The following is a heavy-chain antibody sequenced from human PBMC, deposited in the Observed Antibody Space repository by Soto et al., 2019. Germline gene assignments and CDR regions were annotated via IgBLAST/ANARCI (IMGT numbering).Heavy chain of an antibody. Sequence: GGSLRVSCAASGFTFSSYAMSWVRQAPGKGLEWVSAISGSGGSTYYADSVKGRFTISRDDSKNTLYLQMNSLRAEDTAVYYCAKDPIAVAGMNDYWGQGTLVTVSS. CDR3: AKDPIAVAGMNDY. V-gene: IGHV3-23*01. CDR2: ISGSGGST. CDR1: GFTFSSYA. J-gene: IGHJ4*02. D-gene: IGHD6-19*01.